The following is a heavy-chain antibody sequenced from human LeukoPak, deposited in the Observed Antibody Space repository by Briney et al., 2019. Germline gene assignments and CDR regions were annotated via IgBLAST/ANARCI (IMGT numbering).Heavy chain of an antibody. CDR2: INPTSGGT. V-gene: IGHV1-2*02. CDR1: GYTFTGYY. D-gene: IGHD6-19*01. J-gene: IGHJ4*02. CDR3: ARVPGRTIAVAGTGYFDY. Sequence: ASVKVACKASGYTFTGYYMHWVRQAPGQGLEWVGWINPTSGGTNYAQKFTDRVTMTRDTSISTAYMELSRLISDDTAVYYCARVPGRTIAVAGTGYFDYWGQGTLVTVSS.